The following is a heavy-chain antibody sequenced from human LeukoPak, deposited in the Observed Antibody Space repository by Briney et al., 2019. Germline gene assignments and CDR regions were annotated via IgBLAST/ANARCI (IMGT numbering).Heavy chain of an antibody. CDR2: ISSGSSYI. CDR3: ARFVSGS. CDR1: GFTFSSYS. V-gene: IGHV3-21*01. J-gene: IGHJ4*02. Sequence: GGSLRLSCAASGFTFSSYSMNWVRQAPGKGLEWVSSISSGSSYIYYADSVKGRFTISRDNAKNSLYLQMNSLRAEDTAVYYCARFVSGSWGQGTLVTVSS. D-gene: IGHD6-19*01.